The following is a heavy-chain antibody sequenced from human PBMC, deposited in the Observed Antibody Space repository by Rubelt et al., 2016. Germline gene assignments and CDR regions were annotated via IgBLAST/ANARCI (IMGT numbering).Heavy chain of an antibody. J-gene: IGHJ1*01. D-gene: IGHD6-19*01. CDR1: GGSFSGYY. Sequence: QVQLQQWGAGLLKPSETLSLTCAVYGGSFSGYYWSWIRQPPGKGLEWIGEINHSGSTNYNPSLKSRVTISVDTSKNQFSRKLSSVTAAYTAVYYCARVAYSSGWDKYFQYWGRGTLVTVSS. CDR3: ARVAYSSGWDKYFQY. CDR2: INHSGST. V-gene: IGHV4-34*01.